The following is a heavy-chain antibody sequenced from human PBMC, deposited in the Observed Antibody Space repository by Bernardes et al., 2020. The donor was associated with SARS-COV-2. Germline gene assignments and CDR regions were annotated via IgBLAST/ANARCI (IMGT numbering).Heavy chain of an antibody. V-gene: IGHV4-34*01. J-gene: IGHJ4*02. CDR3: ARAPGDYNPNSSDS. D-gene: IGHD4-17*01. CDR2: INYSGST. CDR1: GGSLSGYY. Sequence: SETLSLTCAVYGGSLSGYYWNWIRQPPGKGLEWIGEINYSGSTNYNPSLKSRVTISLDTSKKQFSLELSSVTTADTAVYYCARAPGDYNPNSSDSWGQGTLITVS.